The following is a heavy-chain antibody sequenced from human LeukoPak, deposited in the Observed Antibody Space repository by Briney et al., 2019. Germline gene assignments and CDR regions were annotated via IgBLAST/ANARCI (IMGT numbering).Heavy chain of an antibody. CDR1: GYTFTSYG. CDR2: ISAYNGNT. D-gene: IGHD1-26*01. Sequence: ASVKVSCKASGYTFTSYGISWVRQAPGQGLEWMGWISAYNGNTNYAQKLQGRVTMTTDTSTSTAYMELRSLRSDDTAVYYCARPLVGATPGYYYFYMDIWGKGTTVTVSS. CDR3: ARPLVGATPGYYYFYMDI. V-gene: IGHV1-18*01. J-gene: IGHJ6*03.